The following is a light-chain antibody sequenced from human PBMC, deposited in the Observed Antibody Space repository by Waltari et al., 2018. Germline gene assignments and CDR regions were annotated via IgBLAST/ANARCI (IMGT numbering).Light chain of an antibody. V-gene: IGKV1-12*01. CDR2: AAS. Sequence: DIQMTQSPSSVSASVGDRVTITCRASQGISSWLALYQQKPGKAPKLLIYAASSLQSGVPSRFSGSGSGTDFTLTISSLQPEDFATYYCQQANSFPPLFTFGPGTKVDIK. CDR1: QGISSW. CDR3: QQANSFPPLFT. J-gene: IGKJ3*01.